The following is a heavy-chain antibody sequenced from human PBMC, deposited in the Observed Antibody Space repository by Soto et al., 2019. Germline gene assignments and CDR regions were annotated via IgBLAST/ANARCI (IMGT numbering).Heavy chain of an antibody. Sequence: PSETLSLTCTVSGGSVSSGSYYWSWIRQPPGEGLEWIGYIYYSGSTNYNPSLKSRVTISVDTSKNQFSLKLSSVTAADTAVYYCARPGGTDGYSSGGDYWGQGTLVTVSS. CDR2: IYYSGST. J-gene: IGHJ4*02. CDR3: ARPGGTDGYSSGGDY. CDR1: GGSVSSGSYY. D-gene: IGHD5-18*01. V-gene: IGHV4-61*01.